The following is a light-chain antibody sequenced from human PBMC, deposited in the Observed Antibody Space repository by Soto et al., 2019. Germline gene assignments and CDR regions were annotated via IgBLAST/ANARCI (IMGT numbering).Light chain of an antibody. CDR3: QQYDTSPRT. CDR1: QSVSSNY. CDR2: GAS. V-gene: IGKV3-20*01. J-gene: IGKJ1*01. Sequence: EVMLTQSPGTLSLSPGERATLSCRASQSVSSNYLAWYQQKSGQAPRLLIYGASNRATGIPDRFSGSGSGTDLTLTIRRLEPEDFAVYYCQQYDTSPRTVGQGTKVEFK.